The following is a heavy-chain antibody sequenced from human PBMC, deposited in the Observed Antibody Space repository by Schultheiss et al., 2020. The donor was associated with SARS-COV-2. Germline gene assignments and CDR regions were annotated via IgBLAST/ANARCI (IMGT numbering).Heavy chain of an antibody. D-gene: IGHD3-10*01. CDR1: GASFSGYY. Sequence: SETLSLTCAVYGASFSGYYWSWISQPPGKGLEWIGEINHSGSTNYILSLKSRVTISVDTSKNQFSLKLSSVTAADTAVYYCARGHRLVRGVIITLDQKYYFEHCGQATLVTVSS. CDR2: INHSGST. CDR3: ARGHRLVRGVIITLDQKYYFEH. J-gene: IGHJ4*02. V-gene: IGHV4-34*01.